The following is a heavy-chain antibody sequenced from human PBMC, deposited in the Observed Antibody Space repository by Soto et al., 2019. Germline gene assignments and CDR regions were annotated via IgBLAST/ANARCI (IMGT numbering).Heavy chain of an antibody. Sequence: QVHLQQWGAGLLKPSETLSLTCAVYGGSFSDTSWNWFRQPPGKGLEWMGEISHNTNTIYNPSLTSRVTISVDTSKNHFSLKLTCVTAADTAVYDGARGVRLSRGSFDPWGQGTLVTVSS. V-gene: IGHV4-34*01. CDR2: ISHNTNT. CDR1: GGSFSDTS. J-gene: IGHJ5*02. CDR3: ARGVRLSRGSFDP. D-gene: IGHD2-15*01.